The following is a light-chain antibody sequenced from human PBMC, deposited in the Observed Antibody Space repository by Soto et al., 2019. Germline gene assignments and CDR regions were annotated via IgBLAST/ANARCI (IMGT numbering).Light chain of an antibody. CDR1: RSVSSRY. CDR2: GAS. J-gene: IGKJ1*01. Sequence: EIVLTQSPGTLSLSPGERATLSCRASRSVSSRYLAWYQQKPGQAPRLLIYGASSRATGIPDRFSGSGSGTDFTLTISRLEPEDFALYYCQQYVSSPLTFGQGTKVEIK. CDR3: QQYVSSPLT. V-gene: IGKV3-20*01.